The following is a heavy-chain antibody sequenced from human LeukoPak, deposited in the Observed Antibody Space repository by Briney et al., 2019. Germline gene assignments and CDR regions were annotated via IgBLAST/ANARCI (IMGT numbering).Heavy chain of an antibody. CDR3: ANAFDIVVVPAAEGSAFDI. J-gene: IGHJ3*02. Sequence: PGGSLRLSCAASGLTFSSYALSWVRQAPGKGLEWVSDISGSGGSTYYADSVKGRFTISRDNSKNTLYLQMNSLRAEDTAVYYCANAFDIVVVPAAEGSAFDIWGQGTMVTVSS. CDR2: ISGSGGST. D-gene: IGHD2-2*01. V-gene: IGHV3-23*01. CDR1: GLTFSSYA.